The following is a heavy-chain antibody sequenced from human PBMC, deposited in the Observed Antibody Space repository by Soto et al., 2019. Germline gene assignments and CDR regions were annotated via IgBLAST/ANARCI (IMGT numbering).Heavy chain of an antibody. J-gene: IGHJ6*02. CDR3: ATVGYCSSTSCQTRYYYYGMDV. D-gene: IGHD2-2*03. V-gene: IGHV3-11*01. CDR2: ISRSGSDI. CDR1: GFTFSDYS. Sequence: PGGSLRLSWAGSGFTFSDYSMNWVRQAPGKGLEWVSYISRSGSDIYYADSVKGRFTISRDNAKNSLFLQMNSLRAEDTAVYYCATVGYCSSTSCQTRYYYYGMDVWGQGTTVTVSS.